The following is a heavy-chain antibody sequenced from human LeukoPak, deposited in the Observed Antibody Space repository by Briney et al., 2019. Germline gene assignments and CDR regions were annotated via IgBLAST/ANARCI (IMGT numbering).Heavy chain of an antibody. CDR1: GGTFSSYA. Sequence: ASVKVSCKASGGTFSSYAISWVRQAPGQGLEWMGWISAYNGNTNYAQKLQGRVTMTTDTSTSTAYMELRSLRSDDTAVYYCARFEVGYCSGGSCYGSFDPWGQGTMVTVSS. CDR2: ISAYNGNT. J-gene: IGHJ5*02. D-gene: IGHD2-15*01. V-gene: IGHV1-18*01. CDR3: ARFEVGYCSGGSCYGSFDP.